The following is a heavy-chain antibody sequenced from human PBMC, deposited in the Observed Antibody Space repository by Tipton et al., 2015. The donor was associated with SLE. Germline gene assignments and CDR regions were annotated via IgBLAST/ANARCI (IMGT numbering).Heavy chain of an antibody. J-gene: IGHJ5*02. CDR3: ARGLGGWPLGYGWFDP. CDR1: GGSISSSSYY. CDR2: IYYSGST. V-gene: IGHV4-39*07. Sequence: TLSLTCTVSGGSISSSSYYWGWIRQPPGKGLEWIGSIYYSGSTYYNPSLQSRVTISVDTSKNQFSLKLSSVTAADTAVYYCARGLGGWPLGYGWFDPWGQGTLVTVSS. D-gene: IGHD3-16*01.